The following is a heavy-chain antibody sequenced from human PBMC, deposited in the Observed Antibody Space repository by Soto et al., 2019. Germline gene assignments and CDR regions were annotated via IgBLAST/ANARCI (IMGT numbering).Heavy chain of an antibody. CDR3: ARVFNLFSGFDY. J-gene: IGHJ4*02. CDR1: GGSISSGDYY. CDR2: IYYSGST. D-gene: IGHD2-21*01. V-gene: IGHV4-30-4*01. Sequence: SETLSLTCTVSGGSISSGDYYWSWIRQPPGKGLEWIGYIYYSGSTYYNPSLKSRVTISVDTSKNQFSLKLSSVTAADTAVYYCARVFNLFSGFDYWGQGTLVTVSS.